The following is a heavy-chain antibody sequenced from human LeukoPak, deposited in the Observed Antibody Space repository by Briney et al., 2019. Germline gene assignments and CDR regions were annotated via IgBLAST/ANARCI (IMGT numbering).Heavy chain of an antibody. CDR1: GYTFTSYA. CDR3: ARRTRLLSSWAYYYYGMDV. V-gene: IGHV1-3*01. J-gene: IGHJ6*02. D-gene: IGHD2-21*02. CDR2: INAGNGNT. Sequence: ASVKVSCKASGYTFTSYAMHWVRQAPGQRLEWMGWINAGNGNTKYSQKFQGRVTITRDTSASAAYMELSSLRSEDTAVYYCARRTRLLSSWAYYYYGMDVWGQGTTVTVSS.